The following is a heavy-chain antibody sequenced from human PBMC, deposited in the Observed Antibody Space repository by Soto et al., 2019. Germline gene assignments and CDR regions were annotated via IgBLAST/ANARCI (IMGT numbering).Heavy chain of an antibody. V-gene: IGHV3-23*01. CDR3: AKEGGYSGYYLDV. CDR2: ISGSGGST. D-gene: IGHD2-15*01. Sequence: EVQLLESGGGLVQPGGSLILSCAASGLTFSNYAMSWVRQAPGKWLEWVSAISGSGGSTYYADSVKGRFTISRDNSKNTLYLQMNSLRAEDTAVYYCAKEGGYSGYYLDVWGNGTTVTVS. CDR1: GLTFSNYA. J-gene: IGHJ6*03.